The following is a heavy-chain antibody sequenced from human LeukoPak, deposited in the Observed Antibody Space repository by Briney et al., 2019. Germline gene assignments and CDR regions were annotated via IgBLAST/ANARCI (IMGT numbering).Heavy chain of an antibody. CDR1: GFAFSGYE. J-gene: IGHJ4*02. Sequence: GGSLRLSCAASGFAFSGYEMNWVRQAPGRGPEWVSSISTGSGYIYYADSVKGRFTISRDNANNSVFLQVNSLRAEDTAVYYCARDGAYSSSWYFDYWGQGTLVTVSS. V-gene: IGHV3-21*01. CDR2: ISTGSGYI. CDR3: ARDGAYSSSWYFDY. D-gene: IGHD6-13*01.